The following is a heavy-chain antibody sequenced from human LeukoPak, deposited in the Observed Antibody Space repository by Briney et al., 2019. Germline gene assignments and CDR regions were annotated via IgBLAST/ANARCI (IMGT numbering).Heavy chain of an antibody. Sequence: GGSLRLSRVASGFTFSSYAVSWFRRAPAKGLEWVSTVGRSGVDTYYADSVRGRFTISKDSSKNTLQMNSLSAEDTAIYYCVKHSGGVYGNSDSWGQGILVTVSS. CDR3: VKHSGGVYGNSDS. CDR2: VGRSGVDT. V-gene: IGHV3-23*01. CDR1: GFTFSSYA. D-gene: IGHD1-1*01. J-gene: IGHJ4*02.